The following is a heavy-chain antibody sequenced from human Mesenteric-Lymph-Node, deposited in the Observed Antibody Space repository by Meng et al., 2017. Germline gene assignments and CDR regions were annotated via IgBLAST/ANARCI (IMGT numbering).Heavy chain of an antibody. CDR1: GGTFSSYA. V-gene: IGHV1-69*05. J-gene: IGHJ3*02. CDR2: IIPIFGSA. CDR3: ARDLGRWRSYRPGAFDI. Sequence: SVKVSCKPSGGTFSSYALTWVRQAPGQGLEWMGGIIPIFGSANYAQKFQGRVTITTDESTSTAYMELRSLRSDDTAVYYCARDLGRWRSYRPGAFDIWGQGTMVTVSS. D-gene: IGHD1-26*01.